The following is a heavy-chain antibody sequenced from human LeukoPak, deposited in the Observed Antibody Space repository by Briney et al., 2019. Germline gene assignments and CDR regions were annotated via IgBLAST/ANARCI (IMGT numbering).Heavy chain of an antibody. CDR1: GFTFSSYS. CDR3: ARDYMITFGGVIGH. J-gene: IGHJ4*02. V-gene: IGHV3-21*01. Sequence: GSLRLSCAASGFTFSSYSMNWVRQAPGKGLEWVSSISSSSSYIYYADSVKGRFTISRDNAKNSLYLQMNSLRAEDTAVYYCARDYMITFGGVIGHWGQGTLVTVSS. CDR2: ISSSSSYI. D-gene: IGHD3-16*02.